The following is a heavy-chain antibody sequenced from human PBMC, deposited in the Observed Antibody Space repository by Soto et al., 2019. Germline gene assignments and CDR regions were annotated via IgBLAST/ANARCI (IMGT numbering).Heavy chain of an antibody. V-gene: IGHV3-30-3*01. Sequence: PGGSLRLSCAASGFTFSTFVMHWVRQAPGKGLEWVALISYDGGSFYYADSVKGRFTISRDNSKNTLFLQMNSPKIEDTAVYYCARDRPGIIIFDAFDVWGQGTMVTVSS. D-gene: IGHD2-15*01. J-gene: IGHJ3*01. CDR3: ARDRPGIIIFDAFDV. CDR2: ISYDGGSF. CDR1: GFTFSTFV.